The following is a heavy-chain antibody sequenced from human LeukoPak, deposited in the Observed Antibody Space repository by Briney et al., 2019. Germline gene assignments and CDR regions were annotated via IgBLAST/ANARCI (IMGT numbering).Heavy chain of an antibody. D-gene: IGHD6-13*01. Sequence: GASVKVSCKASGYTFTSYDINWVRQATGQGLEWMGWMNPNSGNTGYAQKFQGRVTMTRNTSISTAYMELSSLRSEDTVVYYCARGPPAAYYYYYGMDVWGQGTTVTVSS. J-gene: IGHJ6*02. CDR3: ARGPPAAYYYYYGMDV. CDR2: MNPNSGNT. V-gene: IGHV1-8*01. CDR1: GYTFTSYD.